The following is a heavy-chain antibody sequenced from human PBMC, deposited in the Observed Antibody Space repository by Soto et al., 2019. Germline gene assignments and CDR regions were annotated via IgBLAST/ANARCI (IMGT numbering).Heavy chain of an antibody. J-gene: IGHJ6*02. CDR1: GGSISSSNW. CDR2: IYHSGST. D-gene: IGHD3-3*01. CDR3: ARDRGGLTIFGVGTIGSRYYGMDV. V-gene: IGHV4-4*02. Sequence: SETLSLTCAVSGGSISSSNWWSWVRQPPGKGLEWIGEIYHSGSTNYNPSLKSRVTISVDKSKNQFSLKLSSVTAADTAVYYFARDRGGLTIFGVGTIGSRYYGMDVWGQGTTVTVYS.